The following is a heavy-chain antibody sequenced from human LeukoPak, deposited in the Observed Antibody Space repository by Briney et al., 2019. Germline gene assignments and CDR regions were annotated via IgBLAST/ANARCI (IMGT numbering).Heavy chain of an antibody. J-gene: IGHJ4*02. CDR3: AGEEERGVTVAGTAFDY. CDR2: IIPTLGIA. V-gene: IGHV1-69*04. Sequence: ASVKVSCKASGGTFSSYSITWVRQAPGQRLEWMGRIIPTLGIANYAQKFQGRVTITADKSTSTAYMELSSLRSEDTAVYYCAGEEERGVTVAGTAFDYWGQGTLVTVSS. CDR1: GGTFSSYS. D-gene: IGHD6-19*01.